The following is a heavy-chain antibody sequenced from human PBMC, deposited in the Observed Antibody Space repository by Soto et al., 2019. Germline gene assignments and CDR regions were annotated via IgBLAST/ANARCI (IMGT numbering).Heavy chain of an antibody. CDR3: ARGRYGDY. Sequence: QVHLVQSGAEVKNPGASVKVSCKGSGYDFTTYGITWVRQAPGQGLEWMAWISAHNGNTNYAPNLQGRVTVTRDTSTSTAYIELRSLISDDTAVYYCARGRYGDYWGQGALVTVSP. V-gene: IGHV1-18*01. CDR2: ISAHNGNT. J-gene: IGHJ4*02. CDR1: GYDFTTYG. D-gene: IGHD1-1*01.